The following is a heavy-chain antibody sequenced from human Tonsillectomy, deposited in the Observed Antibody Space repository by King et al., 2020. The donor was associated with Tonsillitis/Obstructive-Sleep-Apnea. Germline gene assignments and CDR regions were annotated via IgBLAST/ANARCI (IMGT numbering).Heavy chain of an antibody. J-gene: IGHJ6*03. Sequence: QLVQSGAEVKKPGESLKISCKGSGYIFTSYWIAWVRQMPGKGLEWMGIIYPGDSDTRYSPSFQGQVTISADKSISTAYLQWRSLKASDTAMYYCARVGCTNALCYDYYYYYMDVWAKGTTVTVYS. D-gene: IGHD2-8*01. V-gene: IGHV5-51*01. CDR3: ARVGCTNALCYDYYYYYMDV. CDR2: IYPGDSDT. CDR1: GYIFTSYW.